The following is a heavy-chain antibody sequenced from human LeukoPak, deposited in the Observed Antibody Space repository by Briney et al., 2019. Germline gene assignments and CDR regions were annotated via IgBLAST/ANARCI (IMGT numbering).Heavy chain of an antibody. CDR2: ISAYNGNT. Sequence: ASVKVSCKASGYTFTSYGISWVRQAPGQGLEWMGWISAYNGNTSYAQKLQGRVTMTTDTSTSTAYMELRSLRSDDTAVYYCARVSAAGTVVDYWGQGTLDTVSS. CDR3: ARVSAAGTVVDY. J-gene: IGHJ4*02. CDR1: GYTFTSYG. D-gene: IGHD6-13*01. V-gene: IGHV1-18*01.